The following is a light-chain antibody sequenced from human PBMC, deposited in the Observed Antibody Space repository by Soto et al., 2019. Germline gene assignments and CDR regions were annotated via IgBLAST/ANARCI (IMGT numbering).Light chain of an antibody. J-gene: IGLJ1*01. Sequence: QSVLTQPASVSGSPGQSITISCTGTSSDIGSHNYVSWYQQHPGKAPKVMIYEVSNRPSGVSNRFSGSKSGNTASLTISGLQAEDEADYYCSSYTVTSVTLYVFGTGTKLTVL. CDR1: SSDIGSHNY. CDR3: SSYTVTSVTLYV. CDR2: EVS. V-gene: IGLV2-14*01.